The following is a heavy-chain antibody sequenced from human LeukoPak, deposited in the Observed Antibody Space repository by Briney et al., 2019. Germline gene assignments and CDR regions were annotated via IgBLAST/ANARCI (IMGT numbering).Heavy chain of an antibody. Sequence: SETLSLTCTVSGGSISGYYWSWIRQPPGKGLEWIGYISYSGNTNYNPSLRSRVTISLDTSKNQFSLKLSSVTAADTAVYYCARAAGGWPFDYWGQGALVTVSS. CDR3: ARAAGGWPFDY. J-gene: IGHJ4*02. CDR1: GGSISGYY. D-gene: IGHD6-19*01. CDR2: ISYSGNT. V-gene: IGHV4-59*01.